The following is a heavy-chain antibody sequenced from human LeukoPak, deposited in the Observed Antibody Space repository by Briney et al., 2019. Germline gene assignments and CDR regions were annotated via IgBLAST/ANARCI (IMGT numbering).Heavy chain of an antibody. CDR3: ARIAAAGPFDY. V-gene: IGHV3-53*04. CDR2: ISSDGTT. D-gene: IGHD6-13*01. J-gene: IGHJ4*02. CDR1: GFTVSSNY. Sequence: GGSLRLSCAASGFTVSSNYMSWVRQAPGKGLEWVSIISSDGTTHYADSVKGRFTISRHNSKNTLYLQMNSLRVEDTAVFYCARIAAAGPFDYWGQGTLVTVSS.